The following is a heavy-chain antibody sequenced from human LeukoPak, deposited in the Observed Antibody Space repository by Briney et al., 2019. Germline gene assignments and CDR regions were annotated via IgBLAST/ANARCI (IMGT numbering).Heavy chain of an antibody. D-gene: IGHD3-3*01. CDR1: GGSFSGYY. CDR3: ARSRTIFGVVHHWFDP. Sequence: SETLSLTCAVYGGSFSGYYWSWIRQPPGKGLEWIGEINHSGSTNYNPSLKSRVTISVDTSKDQFSLKLSSVTAADTAVYYCARSRTIFGVVHHWFDPWGQGTLVTVSS. V-gene: IGHV4-34*01. J-gene: IGHJ5*02. CDR2: INHSGST.